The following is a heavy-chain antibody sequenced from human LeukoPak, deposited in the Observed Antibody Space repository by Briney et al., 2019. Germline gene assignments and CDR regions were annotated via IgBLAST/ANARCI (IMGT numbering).Heavy chain of an antibody. CDR1: GYSFTSYW. J-gene: IGHJ3*02. CDR2: IYPGDSYT. Sequence: GESLKISCKGSGYSFTSYWIGWVRQMPGKGLEWMGIIYPGDSYTNYSPSFQGHVTISVDKSISTAYLQWSSLKASDTAMYHCARRIAADAFDIWGQGTMVTVSS. D-gene: IGHD6-13*01. CDR3: ARRIAADAFDI. V-gene: IGHV5-51*01.